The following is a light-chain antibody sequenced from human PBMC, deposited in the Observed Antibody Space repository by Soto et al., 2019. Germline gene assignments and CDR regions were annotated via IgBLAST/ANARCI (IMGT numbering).Light chain of an antibody. CDR3: QKYNSAPWT. V-gene: IGKV1-27*01. J-gene: IGKJ1*01. Sequence: DIQMTQSPSSLSASVGDRVTITCRASQGTSNYLARYQHKPGKVPKLLIYAASTLQSGVPSRFSGSGSVTDFTLTISSLLPEDVATYYCQKYNSAPWTLGQGTKVEIK. CDR2: AAS. CDR1: QGTSNY.